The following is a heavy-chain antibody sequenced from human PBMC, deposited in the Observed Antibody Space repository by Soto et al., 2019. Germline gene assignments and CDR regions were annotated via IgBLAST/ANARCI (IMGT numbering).Heavy chain of an antibody. D-gene: IGHD6-13*01. Sequence: EVQLVESGGVVVQPGGSLRLSCAASGFTFDDYTMHWVRQAPGKGLEWVSLISWDGGSTYYADSVKGRFTISRDNSKNSLYLQMNSLSTEDTALYYCANDLWPGAAAGTLYYYYGMDVWGQGTTVTVSS. V-gene: IGHV3-43*01. CDR3: ANDLWPGAAAGTLYYYYGMDV. J-gene: IGHJ6*02. CDR1: GFTFDDYT. CDR2: ISWDGGST.